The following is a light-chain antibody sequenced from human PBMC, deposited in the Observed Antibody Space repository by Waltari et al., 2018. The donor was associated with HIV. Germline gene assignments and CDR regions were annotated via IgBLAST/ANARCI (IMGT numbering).Light chain of an antibody. J-gene: IGLJ2*01. Sequence: QSALTQPPSVSGSPGQAVTISCSGDNSDVRVYNYVSWYQQCPGTAPKLIIYDVNKRPAGVPVRYSGSKSGNRASLTISGRQAEDEGEYYCSAYGGVASFVHFGGGTTLSVL. CDR2: DVN. CDR1: NSDVRVYNY. CDR3: SAYGGVASFVH. V-gene: IGLV2-11*01.